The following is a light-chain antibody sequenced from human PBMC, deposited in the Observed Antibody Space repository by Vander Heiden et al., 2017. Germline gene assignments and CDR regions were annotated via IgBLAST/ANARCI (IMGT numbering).Light chain of an antibody. CDR3: QSADSSGTYEV. Sequence: SHELTQPPSVSVSPGQTARITCSGDALPKQYAYWYQQKPGQAPVLVIYKDSERPSGIPERFSGSSSGTTVTLTISGVQAEDEADYYCQSADSSGTYEVFGTGTKVTVL. J-gene: IGLJ1*01. CDR2: KDS. CDR1: ALPKQY. V-gene: IGLV3-25*03.